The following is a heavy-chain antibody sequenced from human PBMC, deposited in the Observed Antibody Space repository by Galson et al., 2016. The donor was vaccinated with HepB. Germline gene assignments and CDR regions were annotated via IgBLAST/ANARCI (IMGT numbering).Heavy chain of an antibody. CDR3: ARVTVGRYGPQGTFDV. Sequence: ETLSLTCGVSGASFSENYWSWIRQPPGKGLEWIGEINHRGSTNYNPSLKSRVTISVHTSKHQFSLKLTSATAADTAVYFCARVTVGRYGPQGTFDVWGQGTLVTVSS. D-gene: IGHD3-16*01. CDR2: INHRGST. V-gene: IGHV4-34*01. J-gene: IGHJ3*01. CDR1: GASFSENY.